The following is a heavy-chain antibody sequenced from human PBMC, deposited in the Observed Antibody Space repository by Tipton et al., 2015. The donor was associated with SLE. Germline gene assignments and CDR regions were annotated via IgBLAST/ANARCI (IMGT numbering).Heavy chain of an antibody. J-gene: IGHJ4*02. D-gene: IGHD6-19*01. CDR1: GGSFSGYY. V-gene: IGHV4-34*01. Sequence: TLSLTCAVYGGSFSGYYWSWIRQPPGKGLEWIGEINHSGGTNYNPSLKSRVTISVDTSKNQFSLKLSSVTAADTAVYYCARASSGGGRSSGWFNYWGQGTLVTVSS. CDR2: INHSGGT. CDR3: ARASSGGGRSSGWFNY.